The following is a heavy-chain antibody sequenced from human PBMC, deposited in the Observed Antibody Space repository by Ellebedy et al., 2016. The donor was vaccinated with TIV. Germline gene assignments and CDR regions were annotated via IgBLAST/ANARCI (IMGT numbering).Heavy chain of an antibody. CDR3: TRMAGYYGSGSLYSDY. J-gene: IGHJ4*02. CDR2: IFPNDKK. CDR1: GFSLSHAGMG. V-gene: IGHV2-26*01. Sequence: SGPTLVXPTETLTLTCTVSGFSLSHAGMGVSWIRQPPGKALEWLAHIFPNDKKFYSTSLRTRVAISRDTYKSQVVLSMTNMGPVDTATYYCTRMAGYYGSGSLYSDYWGQGTLVTVSS. D-gene: IGHD3-10*01.